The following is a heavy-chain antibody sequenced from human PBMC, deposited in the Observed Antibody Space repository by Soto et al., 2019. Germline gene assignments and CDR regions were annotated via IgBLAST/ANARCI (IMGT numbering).Heavy chain of an antibody. CDR2: IYSGGDT. Sequence: EVQLVESGGTSIQAGGSLRLSCAASGLSVRRDYMRWGRQAPRKGLVWVSLIYSGGDTYYAESVKGRFTISRDISSNTIYLHLTFLRAYDTAIYYCTRAGSDPVNSYISNYYAIDVWCRGTTITVSS. CDR3: TRAGSDPVNSYISNYYAIDV. CDR1: GLSVRRDY. D-gene: IGHD3-10*01. V-gene: IGHV3-53*01. J-gene: IGHJ6*02.